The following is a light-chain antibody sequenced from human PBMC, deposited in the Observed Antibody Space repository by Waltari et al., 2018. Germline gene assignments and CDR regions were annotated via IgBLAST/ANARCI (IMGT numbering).Light chain of an antibody. CDR1: QSLVDGGGNKF. CDR2: QIS. CDR3: MQALHPPYT. Sequence: DIVMTQSQLSLPVTPGEPAPISCRSSQSLVDGGGNKFLDWYLQKPGQSPQLLIYQISNRASGVPDRISGSGSDTDFTLKITRVEAEDVGVYYCMQALHPPYTFGQGTKLEIK. J-gene: IGKJ2*01. V-gene: IGKV2-28*01.